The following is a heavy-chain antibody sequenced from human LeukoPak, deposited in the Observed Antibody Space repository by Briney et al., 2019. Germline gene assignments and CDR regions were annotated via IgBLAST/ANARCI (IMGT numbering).Heavy chain of an antibody. D-gene: IGHD5-24*01. Sequence: PSEALSLTCTVSGTFVSGFYWTWIRQPPGGGLEWIGFIYSTGTTSYNSSLQSRVTISVDTSKNQFSLKLKSVIAAYTAIYYCGGRWRGTIDYWGQGTLVAVSS. J-gene: IGHJ4*02. V-gene: IGHV4-4*09. CDR2: IYSTGTT. CDR3: GGRWRGTIDY. CDR1: GTFVSGFY.